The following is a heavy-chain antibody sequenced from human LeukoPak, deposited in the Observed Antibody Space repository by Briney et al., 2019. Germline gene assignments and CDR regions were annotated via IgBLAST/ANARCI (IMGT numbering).Heavy chain of an antibody. CDR3: ARDSEYSSSGFDP. CDR2: ISSNGGST. J-gene: IGHJ5*02. CDR1: GFTFSSYA. D-gene: IGHD6-6*01. Sequence: GGSLRLSCAASGFTFSSYAMHWLRQAPGKGLEYVSAISSNGGSTYYANSVKGRFTISRDNSKNTLYLQMGSLRAEDMAVYYCARDSEYSSSGFDPWGQGTLVTVSS. V-gene: IGHV3-64*01.